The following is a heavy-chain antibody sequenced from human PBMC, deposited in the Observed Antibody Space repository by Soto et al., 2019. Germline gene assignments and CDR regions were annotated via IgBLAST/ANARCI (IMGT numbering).Heavy chain of an antibody. CDR1: GFTVGGDY. J-gene: IGHJ6*02. CDR2: MYTDGVT. D-gene: IGHD1-26*01. CDR3: ARVLLRGGLDV. Sequence: QLVESGGGLIQPGGSLRLSCAASGFTVGGDYISWVRQAPGKGLEWVSIMYTDGVTFYADSVRGRFTFSRDDSKNTLYLQMSSLRAEDTAVYYCARVLLRGGLDVWGQGTPVTVSS. V-gene: IGHV3-53*01.